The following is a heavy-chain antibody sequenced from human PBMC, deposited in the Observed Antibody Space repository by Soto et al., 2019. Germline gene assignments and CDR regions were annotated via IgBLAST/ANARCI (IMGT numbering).Heavy chain of an antibody. D-gene: IGHD3-22*01. CDR3: ARDQRYYDSSGLRARAKWFEP. J-gene: IGHJ5*02. V-gene: IGHV4-31*03. Sequence: QVQLQESGPGLVKPSQTLSLTCTVSGGSISSGGYYWSWIRQHPGKGLEWIRYIYYSGSTYYNPYLKRGVTIFVDTSKNQFSRKQSSVTAADTAVYCCARDQRYYDSSGLRARAKWFEPWGQGTLVTVSS. CDR1: GGSISSGGYY. CDR2: IYYSGST.